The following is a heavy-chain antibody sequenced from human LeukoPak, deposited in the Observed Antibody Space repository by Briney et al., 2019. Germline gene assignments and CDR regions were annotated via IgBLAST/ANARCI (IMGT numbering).Heavy chain of an antibody. CDR3: ARTYDSSGYVFDI. CDR2: IYYSGIT. D-gene: IGHD3-22*01. V-gene: IGHV4-31*03. J-gene: IGHJ3*02. Sequence: SETLSLTCTVSGGSISSSSYYWSWIRQHPGKGLEWIGYIYYSGITYYNPSLKSRVTISVDTSKNQFSLKLSSVTAADTAVYYCARTYDSSGYVFDIWGQGTMVTVSS. CDR1: GGSISSSSYY.